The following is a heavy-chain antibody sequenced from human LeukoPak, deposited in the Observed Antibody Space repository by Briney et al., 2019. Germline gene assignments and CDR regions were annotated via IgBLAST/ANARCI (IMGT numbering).Heavy chain of an antibody. D-gene: IGHD3-3*01. CDR2: IYYSGST. J-gene: IGHJ4*02. CDR3: ARVNYDFWSGYYWTYYFDY. Sequence: SETLSLTCTVSGGSISSYYWSWIRQPPGKGLEWIGYIYYSGSTNYSPSLKSRVTISVDTSKNQFSLKLSSVTAADTAVYYCARVNYDFWSGYYWTYYFDYRGQGTLVTVSS. CDR1: GGSISSYY. V-gene: IGHV4-59*01.